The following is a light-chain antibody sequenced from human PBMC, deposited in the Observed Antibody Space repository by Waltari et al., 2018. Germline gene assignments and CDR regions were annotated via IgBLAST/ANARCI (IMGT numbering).Light chain of an antibody. J-gene: IGKJ4*01. CDR3: QQYNSYLLT. CDR1: QSISSW. Sequence: DIQMTQSPSTLSASVGDRVTITCRTSQSISSWLAWYQQKPGKAPKLLIYKASSLESGVPSRFSGSGSGTEFTLTISSLQPDDFATYYCQQYNSYLLTFGGGTKVEIK. V-gene: IGKV1-5*03. CDR2: KAS.